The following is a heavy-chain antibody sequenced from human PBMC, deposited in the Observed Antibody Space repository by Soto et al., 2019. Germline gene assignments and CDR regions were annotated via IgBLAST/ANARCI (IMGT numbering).Heavy chain of an antibody. CDR3: ARERNYDFWSGYFGTRVYYYYGMDV. CDR1: GGSFSGYY. V-gene: IGHV4-34*01. Sequence: SETLSLTCAVYGGSFSGYYWSWIRQPPGKGLEWIGEINHSGSTNYNPPLKSRVTISVDTSKNQFSLKLSSVTAADTAVYYCARERNYDFWSGYFGTRVYYYYGMDVWGQGTTVTVSS. CDR2: INHSGST. J-gene: IGHJ6*02. D-gene: IGHD3-3*01.